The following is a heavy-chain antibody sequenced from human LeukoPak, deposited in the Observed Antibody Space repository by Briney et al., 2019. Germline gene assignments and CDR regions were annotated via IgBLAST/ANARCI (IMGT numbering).Heavy chain of an antibody. J-gene: IGHJ4*02. Sequence: GGSLTLSCAASGVTFSSYAMSWVRQPPGKGLEEVGVIWYDGSIPYYADSVKGRFTISRDNSKNTLYLQMSSLRAEDTAVYYCAREGMSCSSTTCFFDYWGQGTLVTVSS. V-gene: IGHV3-33*08. CDR3: AREGMSCSSTTCFFDY. CDR1: GVTFSSYA. D-gene: IGHD2-2*01. CDR2: IWYDGSIP.